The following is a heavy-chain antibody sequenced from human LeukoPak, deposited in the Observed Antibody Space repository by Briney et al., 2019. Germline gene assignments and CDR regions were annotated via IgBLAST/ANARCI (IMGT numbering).Heavy chain of an antibody. Sequence: PSETLSLTCTVSGGSISSYYWSWIRQPPGKGLEWIGYIYYSGSTNYNPSLKSQVTISVDTSKNQFSLKLSSVTAADTAVYYCARSDYYDSSGYYSVDYWGQGTLVSVSS. J-gene: IGHJ4*02. CDR3: ARSDYYDSSGYYSVDY. CDR2: IYYSGST. V-gene: IGHV4-59*01. CDR1: GGSISSYY. D-gene: IGHD3-22*01.